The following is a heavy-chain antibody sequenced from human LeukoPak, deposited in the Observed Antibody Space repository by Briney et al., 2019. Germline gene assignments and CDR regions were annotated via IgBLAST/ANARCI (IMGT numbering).Heavy chain of an antibody. J-gene: IGHJ6*02. CDR2: IYHSGST. Sequence: SQTLSLTCAVSGGSISSGGYSWSWIRQPPGKGLEWIGYIYHSGSTYYNPSLKSRVTISVDTSKNQFSLKLSSVTAADTAVYYCASNSYFDWLGYYYYYGMDVWGQGTTVTVSS. CDR3: ASNSYFDWLGYYYYYGMDV. D-gene: IGHD3-9*01. V-gene: IGHV4-30-2*01. CDR1: GGSISSGGYS.